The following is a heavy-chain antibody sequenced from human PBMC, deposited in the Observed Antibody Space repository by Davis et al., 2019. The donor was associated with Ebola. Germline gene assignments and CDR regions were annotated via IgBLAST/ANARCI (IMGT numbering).Heavy chain of an antibody. CDR1: GGSFSGYY. J-gene: IGHJ6*02. CDR2: INHSGST. V-gene: IGHV4-34*01. Sequence: PSETLSLTCAVYGGSFSGYYWSWIRQPPGKGLEWIGEINHSGSTNYNPSLKSRVTISVDTSKNQFSLKLSSVTAADTAVYYCARAFGVVITHLYYYYGMDVWGQGTTVTVSS. CDR3: ARAFGVVITHLYYYYGMDV. D-gene: IGHD3-3*01.